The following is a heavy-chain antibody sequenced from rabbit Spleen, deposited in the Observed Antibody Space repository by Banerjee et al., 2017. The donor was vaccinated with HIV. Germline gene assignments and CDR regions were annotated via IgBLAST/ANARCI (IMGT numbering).Heavy chain of an antibody. V-gene: IGHV1S40*01. D-gene: IGHD4-2*01. Sequence: QSLEESGGDLVKPGASLTLTCSASGVSFSSNYYMCWVRKAPGKGLEWIACIETGSSGFTYFASWAKGRFTGSKTSSTTVTLQMTSLTAADTATYFCARDSAGREDFNLWGQGTLVT. CDR3: ARDSAGREDFNL. CDR1: GVSFSSNYY. CDR2: IETGSSGFT. J-gene: IGHJ4*01.